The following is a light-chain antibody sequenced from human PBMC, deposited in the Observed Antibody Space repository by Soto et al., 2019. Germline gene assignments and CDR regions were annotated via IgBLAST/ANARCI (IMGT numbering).Light chain of an antibody. CDR1: QSVGSTY. V-gene: IGKV3-11*01. CDR3: QHRSSWPLT. CDR2: DAS. J-gene: IGKJ4*01. Sequence: EIVLTQSPGTLSLSPGERATLSCRASQSVGSTYLAWYQQKPGQAPRLLIYDASIRATGIPARFSGSGSGTDFTLTISSLESEDFAVYYCQHRSSWPLTFGGGTKVEIK.